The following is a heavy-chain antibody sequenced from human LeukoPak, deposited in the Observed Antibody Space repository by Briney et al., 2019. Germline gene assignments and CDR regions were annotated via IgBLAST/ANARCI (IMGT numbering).Heavy chain of an antibody. CDR3: ARGGSYASFGFDR. Sequence: GGSLRLSCAASGFTVSSTPMSWVRQAPGKGLEWVSLIYTGGSTYYADCVKGRFTISRDNYKNTLYLQMNSLRAEDTAVYYCARGGSYASFGFDRWGQGTLVTVSS. V-gene: IGHV3-53*01. D-gene: IGHD3-16*01. J-gene: IGHJ4*02. CDR2: IYTGGST. CDR1: GFTVSSTP.